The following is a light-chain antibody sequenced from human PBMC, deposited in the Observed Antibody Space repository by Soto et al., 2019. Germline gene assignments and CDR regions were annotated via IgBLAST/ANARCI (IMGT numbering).Light chain of an antibody. CDR2: DAS. J-gene: IGKJ5*01. Sequence: DIVLTHSPATLSLYQGARDTLHCRASQSVSSYLAWYQQTPDQAPRRLFYDASNRATGPPGWFSGSGSGTVFPLTISSLEPEDFAVYYCQQSSNWPPFGQGTRLEI. CDR1: QSVSSY. CDR3: QQSSNWPP. V-gene: IGKV3-11*01.